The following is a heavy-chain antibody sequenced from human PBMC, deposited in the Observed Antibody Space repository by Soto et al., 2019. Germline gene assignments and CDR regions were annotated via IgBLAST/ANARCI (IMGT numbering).Heavy chain of an antibody. CDR3: ARCYCTVGSCYTCWHFDL. V-gene: IGHV1-18*01. J-gene: IGHJ2*01. CDR2: IGPYNGNT. CDR1: GYTFADYG. D-gene: IGHD2-15*01. Sequence: QAQLVQSGAEVKKPGASVKVSCQAGGYTFADYGISWVRQAPGQGLDWVGWIGPYNGNTNYAQNLQDRVTMTTDTSTNTAYMELRSLRSDDTALYYCARCYCTVGSCYTCWHFDLWGRGTLLTVSS.